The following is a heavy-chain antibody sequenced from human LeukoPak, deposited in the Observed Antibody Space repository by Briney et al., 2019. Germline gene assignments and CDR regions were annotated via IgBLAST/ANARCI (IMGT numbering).Heavy chain of an antibody. V-gene: IGHV4-59*08. J-gene: IGHJ2*01. CDR3: ARPYGDYSHSYWYFDL. CDR2: IYYSGST. CDR1: GGSISSYY. Sequence: SETLSLTCTVSGGSISSYYWSWIRQPPGKGLEWIGYIYYSGSTNYNPSLKSRVTISVDTSKNQFSLKLSFVTAADTAVYYCARPYGDYSHSYWYFDLWGRGTLVTVSS. D-gene: IGHD4-17*01.